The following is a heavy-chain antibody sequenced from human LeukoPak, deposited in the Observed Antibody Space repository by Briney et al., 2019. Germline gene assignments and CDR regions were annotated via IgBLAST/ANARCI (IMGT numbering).Heavy chain of an antibody. CDR2: ISPSGGTI. CDR1: GFTFSSYA. CDR3: AKGGYFAFDF. D-gene: IGHD2-2*03. J-gene: IGHJ3*01. Sequence: GGSLRLSCAASGFTFSSYAMSWVRQAPGKGLEWVSGISPSGGTIYYADSVKGRFSISRDNSKNTLYLQMHSLRAEDTATYFCAKGGYFAFDFWGQGTKVTVSS. V-gene: IGHV3-23*01.